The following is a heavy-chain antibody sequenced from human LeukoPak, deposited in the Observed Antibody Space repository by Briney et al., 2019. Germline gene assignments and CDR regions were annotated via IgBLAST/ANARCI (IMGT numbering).Heavy chain of an antibody. Sequence: SQTLSLTCAISGDSVSSNTAAWNWIRQSPSRGLEWLGRTYYRSKYYNDYAVSVKSRITINVDSSKNQFSLQLNSVTPEDTAVYYCARGGQLRTYYCYYMDVWGNGTSVTVSS. J-gene: IGHJ6*03. V-gene: IGHV6-1*01. CDR1: GDSVSSNTAA. CDR2: TYYRSKYYN. D-gene: IGHD6-6*01. CDR3: ARGGQLRTYYCYYMDV.